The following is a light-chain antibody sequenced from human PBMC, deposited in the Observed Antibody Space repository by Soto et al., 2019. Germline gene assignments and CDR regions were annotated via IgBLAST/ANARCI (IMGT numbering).Light chain of an antibody. J-gene: IGKJ3*01. CDR3: QQYDNLPFT. CDR1: EDIVNY. Sequence: IQMTQSPSSLSASVGDRVTITCKGCEDIVNYLNWYQQKPGKASKLLIYEAANLQIGVPSRFSGSGSGTDFTFTISSLQPEDVATYYCQQYDNLPFTFGPGTKVDIK. CDR2: EAA. V-gene: IGKV1-33*01.